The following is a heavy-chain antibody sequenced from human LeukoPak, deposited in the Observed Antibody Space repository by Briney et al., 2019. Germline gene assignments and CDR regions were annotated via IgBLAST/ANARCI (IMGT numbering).Heavy chain of an antibody. CDR3: ARGGSYRDGWFDP. D-gene: IGHD1-26*01. Sequence: SETLSLTCTVSGDSISSSYWSWIRQPPGKTLEWIGYIYYSGSTNYNPTLKSRVTISVDTSKNQFSLKLSSVTAADTAVYYCARGGSYRDGWFDPWGQGTLVTVSS. V-gene: IGHV4-59*01. CDR1: GDSISSSY. J-gene: IGHJ5*02. CDR2: IYYSGST.